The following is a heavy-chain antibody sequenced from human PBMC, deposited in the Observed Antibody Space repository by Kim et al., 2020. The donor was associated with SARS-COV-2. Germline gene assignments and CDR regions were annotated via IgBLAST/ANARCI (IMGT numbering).Heavy chain of an antibody. V-gene: IGHV4-38-2*02. CDR2: IYHSGET. Sequence: SETLSLTCTVSGYSIRTHHYWGWIRQPPGKGLEWIGSIYHSGETFYNSSLSSRVTVSVDTSKNQFSLTLNSVTAVDTAVYYCARHNYMDVWGQGTTVTVSS. CDR3: ARHNYMDV. J-gene: IGHJ6*03. CDR1: GYSIRTHHY.